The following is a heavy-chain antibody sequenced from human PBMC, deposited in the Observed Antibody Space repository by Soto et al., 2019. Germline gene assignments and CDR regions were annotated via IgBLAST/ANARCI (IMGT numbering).Heavy chain of an antibody. J-gene: IGHJ5*01. V-gene: IGHV3-21*02. CDR2: LDPSSTYI. CDR3: VRGSYGDHDS. D-gene: IGHD4-17*01. CDR1: GFTFSACT. Sequence: EVQLVESGGGLVKPGGSLRLSCAASGFTFSACTVNWVRQAPGKGLEWVSSLDPSSTYIYYADSVKGRFTLSRDNAKNSLFLRLNSLRADDTALYYCVRGSYGDHDSWGQGTLVTVSS.